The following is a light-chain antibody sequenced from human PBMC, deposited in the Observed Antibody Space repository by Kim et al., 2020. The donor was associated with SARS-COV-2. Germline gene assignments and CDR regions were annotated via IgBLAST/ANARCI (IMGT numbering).Light chain of an antibody. Sequence: APGKTSRITCEGNNIGSKSVHWYQQKPGQAPVLVIYYDSDRPSGIPERFSGSNSGNTATLTISRVEAGDEADYYCQVWDSSSDHRVFGGGTQLTVL. CDR1: NIGSKS. CDR2: YDS. J-gene: IGLJ3*02. V-gene: IGLV3-21*04. CDR3: QVWDSSSDHRV.